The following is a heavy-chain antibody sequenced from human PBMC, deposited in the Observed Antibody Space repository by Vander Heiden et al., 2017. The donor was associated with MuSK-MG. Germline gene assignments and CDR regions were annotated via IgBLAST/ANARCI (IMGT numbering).Heavy chain of an antibody. CDR3: ARQSLLTGSQVLKPRWFDP. Sequence: VQLQESGLGLVKPTESLFRTGVVSVDSISHGFNVGRIRQPPGKVLKWIWSVVRDGSGYYNPSLRIRATILLFTSKNQVSLTLTSVPAAETAVDYCARQSLLTGSQVLKPRWFDPWRLLTVLTVSS. CDR2: VVRDGSG. J-gene: IGHJ5*02. V-gene: IGHV4-38-2*01. D-gene: IGHD1-20*01. CDR1: VDSISHGFN.